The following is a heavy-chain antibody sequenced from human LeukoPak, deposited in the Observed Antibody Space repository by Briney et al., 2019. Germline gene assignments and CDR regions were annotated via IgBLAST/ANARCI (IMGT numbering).Heavy chain of an antibody. CDR1: GFTFSSYG. CDR3: AKVTDYYGSGSYWYFQH. CDR2: ISGSGGST. D-gene: IGHD3-10*01. V-gene: IGHV3-23*01. J-gene: IGHJ1*01. Sequence: GGSLRLSCAASGFTFSSYGMSWVRQAPGKGLEWVSAISGSGGSTYYADSVKGRFTISRDNSKNTLYLQMNSLRAEDTAVYYCAKVTDYYGSGSYWYFQHWGQGTLVTVSS.